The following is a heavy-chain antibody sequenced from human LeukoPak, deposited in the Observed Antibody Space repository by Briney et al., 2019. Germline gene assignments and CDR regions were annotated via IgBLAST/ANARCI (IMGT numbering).Heavy chain of an antibody. J-gene: IGHJ4*02. CDR3: ASGRWIQLWSC. D-gene: IGHD5-18*01. CDR2: IYYSGST. Sequence: PSETLSLTCTVSGASVSTDNYYWSWIRQPPGKGLEWIGCIYYSGSTNYDPSLKSRVTISVDTSKKQFSLKLSSVTAADTAVYYCASGRWIQLWSCWGQGTLVTVSS. CDR1: GASVSTDNYY. V-gene: IGHV4-61*01.